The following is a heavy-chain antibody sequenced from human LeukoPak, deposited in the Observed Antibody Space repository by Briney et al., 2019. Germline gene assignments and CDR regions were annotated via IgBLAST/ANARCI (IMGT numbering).Heavy chain of an antibody. CDR3: ARVSSGGDVDIVATMAFDI. J-gene: IGHJ3*02. Sequence: KSSETLSLTCTVSGGSISSYYWSWIRQPAGKGLEWIGRIYTSGSTNYNPSLKSRVTMSVDTSKNQFSLKLSSVTAADTAVYYCARVSSGGDVDIVATMAFDIWGQGTMVTVSS. CDR2: IYTSGST. V-gene: IGHV4-4*07. D-gene: IGHD5-12*01. CDR1: GGSISSYY.